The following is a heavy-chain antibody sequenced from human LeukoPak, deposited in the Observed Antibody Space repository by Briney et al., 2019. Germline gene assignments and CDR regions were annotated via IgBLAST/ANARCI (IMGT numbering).Heavy chain of an antibody. CDR3: AKLLGGTGGYFDY. Sequence: GGSLRLSCAASGFTFSNYAMSWVRQAPGKGLEWVSAISSSGGITYYADSVKGRFTISRDNSKNTLYLQMNSLRAEETAVYYCAKLLGGTGGYFDYWGQGTLVTVSS. J-gene: IGHJ4*02. CDR2: ISSSGGIT. V-gene: IGHV3-23*01. D-gene: IGHD7-27*01. CDR1: GFTFSNYA.